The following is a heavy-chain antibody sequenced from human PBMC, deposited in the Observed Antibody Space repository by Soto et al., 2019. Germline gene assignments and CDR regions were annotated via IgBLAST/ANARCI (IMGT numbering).Heavy chain of an antibody. V-gene: IGHV1-69*12. J-gene: IGHJ6*04. Sequence: QVQLVQSGAEVKKPGSSLKVSCKASGGTFTNYAFSWVRQAPGQGPEWMGGIIPIFGTPDYAQKFQGRVIITADESTRTVYMELNSLRSDDTAVYYCARERSVGYCITTTCPKPFYYYAMDVWGKGTTVTVSS. CDR1: GGTFTNYA. D-gene: IGHD2-2*01. CDR3: ARERSVGYCITTTCPKPFYYYAMDV. CDR2: IIPIFGTP.